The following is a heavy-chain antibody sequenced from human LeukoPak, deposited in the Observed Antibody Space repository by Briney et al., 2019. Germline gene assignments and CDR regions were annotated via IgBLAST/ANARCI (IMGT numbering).Heavy chain of an antibody. CDR1: GFTFSSYS. V-gene: IGHV3-21*04. Sequence: GGSLRLSCAASGFTFSSYSMNWVRQAPGKGLEWVSSISSSSSYIYYADSVKGRFTISRDNAKNSLYLQMNSLRAEDTALYYCAKDIAVAGMTFWYFDLWGRGTLVTVSP. D-gene: IGHD6-19*01. CDR2: ISSSSSYI. CDR3: AKDIAVAGMTFWYFDL. J-gene: IGHJ2*01.